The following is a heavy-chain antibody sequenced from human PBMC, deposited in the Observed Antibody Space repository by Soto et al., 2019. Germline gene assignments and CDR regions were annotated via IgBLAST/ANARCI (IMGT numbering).Heavy chain of an antibody. V-gene: IGHV1-8*01. CDR1: GYTFGNND. Sequence: ASVKVSCKASGYTFGNNDISWVRQASGQGLEWMGWMNPNSGNTGYAQKFQGRVSMTRNTSITTAYLELSSLRSDDTAIYYCARMATSGTLNWFDPWGQGTLVTVSS. CDR3: ARMATSGTLNWFDP. CDR2: MNPNSGNT. J-gene: IGHJ5*02.